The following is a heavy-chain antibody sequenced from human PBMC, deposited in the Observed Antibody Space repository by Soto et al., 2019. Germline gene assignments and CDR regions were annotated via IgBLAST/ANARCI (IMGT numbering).Heavy chain of an antibody. D-gene: IGHD3-9*01. V-gene: IGHV3-23*01. Sequence: GGSLRLSCAASGFTFSSYAMSWVRQAPGKGLEWVSAISGSGGSTYYADSVKGRFTISRDNSKNTLYLQMNSLRAEDTAVYYCAKSGRYFDWFYSSYWGQGTLVTISS. J-gene: IGHJ4*02. CDR1: GFTFSSYA. CDR2: ISGSGGST. CDR3: AKSGRYFDWFYSSY.